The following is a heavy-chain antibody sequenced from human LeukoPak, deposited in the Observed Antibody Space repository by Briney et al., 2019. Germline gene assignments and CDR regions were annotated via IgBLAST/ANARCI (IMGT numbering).Heavy chain of an antibody. D-gene: IGHD2-2*01. V-gene: IGHV4-59*11. CDR3: ARDKGHQLLPDAFDI. J-gene: IGHJ3*02. CDR1: GGSISSHY. CDR2: IYYSGST. Sequence: PSETLSLTCTVSGGSISSHYWSWIRQPPGKGLEWIGYIYYSGSTNYNPSLKSRVTISVDTSKNQFSLKLSSVTAADTAVYYCARDKGHQLLPDAFDIWSQGTMVTVSS.